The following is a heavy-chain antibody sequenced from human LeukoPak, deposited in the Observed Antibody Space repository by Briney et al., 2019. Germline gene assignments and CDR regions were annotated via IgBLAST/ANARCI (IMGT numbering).Heavy chain of an antibody. J-gene: IGHJ4*02. CDR2: IYYNGNT. D-gene: IGHD3-10*01. V-gene: IGHV4-59*01. CDR1: AGSISSYY. Sequence: SETLSLTCAVSAGSISSYYWSWIRQSPGKGLEWIGYIYYNGNTNYNPSLKSRVIISVDMSKNQFSLKLTSVTAADTAVYYCARLGSGGLDYWGQGTLVTVSS. CDR3: ARLGSGGLDY.